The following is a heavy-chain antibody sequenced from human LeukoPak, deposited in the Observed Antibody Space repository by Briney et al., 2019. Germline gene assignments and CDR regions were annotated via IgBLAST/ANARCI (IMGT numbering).Heavy chain of an antibody. J-gene: IGHJ5*02. CDR2: IYTSGST. CDR3: ARGYYDSSGYYRYGNWFDP. V-gene: IGHV4-4*07. CDR1: GGSISSYY. Sequence: SETLSLTCTVSGGSISSYYWSWIRQPAGKGLEWIGRIYTSGSTSYNPSLKSRVTISVDKSKNQFSLKLSSVTAADTAVYYCARGYYDSSGYYRYGNWFDPWGQGTLVTVSS. D-gene: IGHD3-22*01.